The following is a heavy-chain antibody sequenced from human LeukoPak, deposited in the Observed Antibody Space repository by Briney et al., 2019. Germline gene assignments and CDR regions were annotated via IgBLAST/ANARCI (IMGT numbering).Heavy chain of an antibody. CDR3: ASGVTISAFDY. J-gene: IGHJ4*02. Sequence: PGGSLRLSCAAPGFTFSSYEMNWVRQAPGKGLEWVSYISSSGSTIYYADSVKGRFTMSRDNAKNSLYLQMNSLRAEDTAIYYCASGVTISAFDYWGQGTLVTVSS. V-gene: IGHV3-48*03. CDR1: GFTFSSYE. CDR2: ISSSGSTI. D-gene: IGHD5-12*01.